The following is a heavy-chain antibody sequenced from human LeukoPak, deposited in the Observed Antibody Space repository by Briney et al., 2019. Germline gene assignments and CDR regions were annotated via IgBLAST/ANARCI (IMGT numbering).Heavy chain of an antibody. V-gene: IGHV3-7*01. Sequence: PGGSLRLSCTVSGFTLSKYWTGWVRQAPGKGLEWVASIDKDGSEKRYVDSVRGRFTISRDNAQNSVYLQMTSLGAEDTAVYYCATYTQDFGAPGTDYWGQGTLVTVSS. CDR1: GFTLSKYW. J-gene: IGHJ4*02. CDR2: IDKDGSEK. D-gene: IGHD3-10*01. CDR3: ATYTQDFGAPGTDY.